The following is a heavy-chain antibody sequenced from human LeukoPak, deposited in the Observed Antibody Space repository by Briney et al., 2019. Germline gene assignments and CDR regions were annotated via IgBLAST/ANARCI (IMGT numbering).Heavy chain of an antibody. CDR2: IYSSGTT. V-gene: IGHV4-4*09. D-gene: IGHD2-2*01. Sequence: SVTLSLTCTVSGGSISDYYWSWIRQPPGQGPEWIVYIYSSGTTNYSPFLSRRVTISVDTSKNQLSLNLRFATATDTAVYHCARHNPPPTGFCSGTSCFMSGSQYFYMDVWGKGTSVTVS. J-gene: IGHJ6*03. CDR3: ARHNPPPTGFCSGTSCFMSGSQYFYMDV. CDR1: GGSISDYY.